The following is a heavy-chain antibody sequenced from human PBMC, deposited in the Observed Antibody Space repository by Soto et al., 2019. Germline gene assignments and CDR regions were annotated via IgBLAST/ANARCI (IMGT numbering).Heavy chain of an antibody. Sequence: DVQLLESGGGLVQPGGSLRLSCATSGFTFGNYGMNWVRQAPGKGLEWVSGISGGGGNTYYADSVKGRFTISRDPSKNTVFLEMNSLRSEDTAVYYCAKGFIAVVTVLLPVDAFDVWGQGTLVTVSS. CDR2: ISGGGGNT. D-gene: IGHD2-21*02. J-gene: IGHJ3*01. V-gene: IGHV3-23*01. CDR3: AKGFIAVVTVLLPVDAFDV. CDR1: GFTFGNYG.